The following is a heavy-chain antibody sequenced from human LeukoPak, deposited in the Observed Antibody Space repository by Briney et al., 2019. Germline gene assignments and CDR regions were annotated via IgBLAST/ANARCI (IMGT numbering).Heavy chain of an antibody. J-gene: IGHJ6*02. CDR2: ISGSGGST. V-gene: IGHV3-23*01. Sequence: GGSLRLSCAASGFTFSSYAMSWVRQAPGKGLEWVSAISGSGGSTYYADSVKGRFTISRDSSKNTLYLQKNSLRAEDTAVYYCAKETGYDLLTGFDYYYGMDVWGQGTTVTVSS. D-gene: IGHD3-9*01. CDR3: AKETGYDLLTGFDYYYGMDV. CDR1: GFTFSSYA.